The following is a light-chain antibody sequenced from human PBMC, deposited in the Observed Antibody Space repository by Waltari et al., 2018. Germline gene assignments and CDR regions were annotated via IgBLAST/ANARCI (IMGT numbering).Light chain of an antibody. V-gene: IGKV3-20*01. CDR2: TTS. J-gene: IGKJ1*01. Sequence: EIVLTQSPGTLSLSPGDGATLSCRASQSVSNNFLAWYQQRPGQAPRLLIYTTSIRAAGIPDRFRGSGSGTDFTLTISSLEPEDFAVYYCQQYDSSPTTFGRGTTVEIK. CDR3: QQYDSSPTT. CDR1: QSVSNNF.